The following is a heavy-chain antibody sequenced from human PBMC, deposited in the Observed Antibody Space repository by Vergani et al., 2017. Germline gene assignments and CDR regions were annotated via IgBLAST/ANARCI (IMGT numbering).Heavy chain of an antibody. D-gene: IGHD2-2*01. J-gene: IGHJ4*02. CDR1: GFTFSSYA. CDR3: AIDQLKDIVVLPAAKDY. Sequence: QVQLVESGGGVVQPGRSLRLSCAASGFTFSSYAMHWVRQAPGKGLEWVAVISYDGSNKYYADSVKGRFTISRDNSKNTLYLKLNSLRAEDTAVYYCAIDQLKDIVVLPAAKDYWGQGTLVTVSS. V-gene: IGHV3-30-3*01. CDR2: ISYDGSNK.